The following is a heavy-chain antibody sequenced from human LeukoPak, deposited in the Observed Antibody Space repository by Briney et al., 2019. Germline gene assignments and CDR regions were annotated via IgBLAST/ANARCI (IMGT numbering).Heavy chain of an antibody. V-gene: IGHV1-46*01. Sequence: ASVKVSCKASGYTFTSYYMHWVRRAPGQGLEWMGIINPSGGSTSYAQKFQGRVTVTRDTSTSTVYMELSSLRSEDTAVYYCARDLYYYGSGSPTPYGMDVWGQGTTVTVSS. D-gene: IGHD3-10*01. CDR2: INPSGGST. CDR3: ARDLYYYGSGSPTPYGMDV. J-gene: IGHJ6*02. CDR1: GYTFTSYY.